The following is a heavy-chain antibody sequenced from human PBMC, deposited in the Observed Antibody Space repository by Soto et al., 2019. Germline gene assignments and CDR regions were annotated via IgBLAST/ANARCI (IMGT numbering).Heavy chain of an antibody. CDR3: AKEMGGPVTTEVYYYYGMDV. CDR1: GFTFSSYG. J-gene: IGHJ6*02. Sequence: GGSLRLSCAASGFTFSSYGMHWVRQAPGKGLEWVAVISYDGSNKYYADSVKGRFTISRDNSKNTLYLQMNSLRAEDTAVYYCAKEMGGPVTTEVYYYYGMDVWGQGTTVTVSS. D-gene: IGHD4-17*01. CDR2: ISYDGSNK. V-gene: IGHV3-30*18.